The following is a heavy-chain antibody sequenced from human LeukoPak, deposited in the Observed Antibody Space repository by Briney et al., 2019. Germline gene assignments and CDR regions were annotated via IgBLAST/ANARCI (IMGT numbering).Heavy chain of an antibody. CDR1: GGTFSSYA. CDR2: IIPIFGTA. V-gene: IGHV1-69*13. J-gene: IGHJ6*02. Sequence: SVKVSCKASGGTFSSYAISWVRQAPGQGLKWMGGIIPIFGTANYAQKFQGRVTITADESTGTAYMELSSLRSEDTAVYYCARGITIFGVVYYYYYGMDVWGQGTTVTVSS. CDR3: ARGITIFGVVYYYYYGMDV. D-gene: IGHD3-3*01.